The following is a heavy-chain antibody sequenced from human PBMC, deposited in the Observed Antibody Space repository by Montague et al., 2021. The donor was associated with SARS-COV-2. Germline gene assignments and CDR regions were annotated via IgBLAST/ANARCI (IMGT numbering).Heavy chain of an antibody. Sequence: SETLSLTCIVSGGSISSRTYYWGWIRQPPGKGLEWIGSIFYDGSTNYNPSLKSRVTISVDTSKNQFSLRLSSVTAADTAVYYCARDLPPSRPRNPVWGQGTLVTVSS. CDR3: ARDLPPSRPRNPV. V-gene: IGHV4-39*07. J-gene: IGHJ4*02. CDR2: IFYDGST. D-gene: IGHD2/OR15-2a*01. CDR1: GGSISSRTYY.